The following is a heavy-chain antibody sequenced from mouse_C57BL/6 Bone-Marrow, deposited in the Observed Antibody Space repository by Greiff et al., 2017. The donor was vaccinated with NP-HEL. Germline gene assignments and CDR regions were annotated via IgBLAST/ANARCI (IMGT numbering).Heavy chain of an antibody. CDR1: GFTFSSYA. CDR2: ISDGGSYT. J-gene: IGHJ1*03. D-gene: IGHD1-1*01. CDR3: ARGYYSWYFDV. Sequence: DVKLVESGGGLVKPGGSLKLSCAASGFTFSSYAMSWVRQTPEKRLEWVATISDGGSYTYYPDNVKGRFTISRDNAKNNLYLQMSHLKSEDTAMYYCARGYYSWYFDVWGTGTTVTVSS. V-gene: IGHV5-4*03.